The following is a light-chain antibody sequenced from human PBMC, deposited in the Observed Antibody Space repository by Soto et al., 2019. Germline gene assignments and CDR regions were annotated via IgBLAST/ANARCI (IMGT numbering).Light chain of an antibody. CDR1: QRLLHSNGNYL. J-gene: IGKJ2*01. CDR3: MQALQTPYT. Sequence: EIVMTQSPPSLTVTPGEPATISCRSSQRLLHSNGNYLLDWYLQKPGQSPQLLIYLGFNRASGFPDRVSGSGAGTDFTLKISRVEAEDVGVYYCMQALQTPYTFGQGTKVDIK. CDR2: LGF. V-gene: IGKV2-28*01.